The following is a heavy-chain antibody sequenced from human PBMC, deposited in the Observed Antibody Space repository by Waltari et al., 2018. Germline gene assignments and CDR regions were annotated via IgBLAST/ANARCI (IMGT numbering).Heavy chain of an antibody. Sequence: EIQLLQSGAEVKRPGATVKISCKLSGNTFTDFYMQWVQQAPGKGLEWMGLVDPQDGETIYAEKFQGRLTITADTSKDTAYMELSTLRSEDTAVYYCTLGSRMIAVPFDYWGQEPWSPSPQ. J-gene: IGHJ4*01. D-gene: IGHD2-21*01. CDR3: TLGSRMIAVPFDY. CDR1: GNTFTDFY. V-gene: IGHV1-69-2*01. CDR2: VDPQDGET.